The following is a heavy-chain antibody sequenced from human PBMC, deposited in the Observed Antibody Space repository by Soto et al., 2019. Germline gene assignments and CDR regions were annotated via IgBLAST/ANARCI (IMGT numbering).Heavy chain of an antibody. J-gene: IGHJ4*02. V-gene: IGHV4-38-2*02. CDR3: ARENSYGPFDY. CDR2: IYHSGST. CDR1: GYSISSGYY. D-gene: IGHD5-18*01. Sequence: NPSETLFLTCAVSGYSISSGYYWGWIRQPPGKGLEWIGSIYHSGSTYYNPSLKSRVTISVDTSKNQFSLKLSSVTAADTAVYYCARENSYGPFDYWGQGTLVTVSS.